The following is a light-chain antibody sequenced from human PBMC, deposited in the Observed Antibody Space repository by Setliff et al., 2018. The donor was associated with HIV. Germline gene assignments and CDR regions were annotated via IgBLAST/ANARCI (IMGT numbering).Light chain of an antibody. Sequence: VLTQPPSASGTPGQRVTISCSGSFSNIGRNTVNWYQQLPGTAPKLLIFANFQRPPGVPDRFSGSKSGTSASLAISGLQSEDESDYFCAAWDDSLNAYVFGTGTKVTVL. CDR3: AAWDDSLNAYV. CDR2: ANF. V-gene: IGLV1-44*01. J-gene: IGLJ1*01. CDR1: FSNIGRNT.